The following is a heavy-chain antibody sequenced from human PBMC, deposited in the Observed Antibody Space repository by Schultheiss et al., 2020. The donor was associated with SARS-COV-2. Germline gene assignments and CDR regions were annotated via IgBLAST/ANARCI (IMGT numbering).Heavy chain of an antibody. D-gene: IGHD3-10*01. Sequence: SETLSLTCTVSGGSISSGGYYWSWIRQHPGKGLEWIGYIYYSGSTYYNPSLKSRVTISVDTSKNQFSLKLSSVTAADTAVYYCAKEGYYGSGSFPDDWGQGTLVTVSS. CDR3: AKEGYYGSGSFPDD. CDR1: GGSISSGGYY. CDR2: IYYSGST. V-gene: IGHV4-31*03. J-gene: IGHJ4*02.